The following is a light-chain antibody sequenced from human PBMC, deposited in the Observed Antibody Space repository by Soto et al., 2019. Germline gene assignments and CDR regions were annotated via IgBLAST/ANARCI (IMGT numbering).Light chain of an antibody. CDR1: QSVSSSY. CDR2: GAS. V-gene: IGKV3-20*01. CDR3: QQYGSSPYT. Sequence: EIVLTQSQCTLSLSPGERATLSCRASQSVSSSYLAWYQQKPGQAPRLLIYGASSRATGIPDRFSGSGSGTDFTLTISRLEPEDFAVYYCQQYGSSPYTFGQGTQLEIK. J-gene: IGKJ2*01.